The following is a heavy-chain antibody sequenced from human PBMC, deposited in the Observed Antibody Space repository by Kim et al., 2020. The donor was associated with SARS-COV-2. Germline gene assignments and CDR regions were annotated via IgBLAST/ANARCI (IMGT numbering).Heavy chain of an antibody. V-gene: IGHV1-69*13. CDR3: ARGIAVAGTEDLDL. CDR2: IIPIFGTA. D-gene: IGHD6-19*01. Sequence: SVKVSCKASGGTFSSYAISWVRQAPGQGLEWMGGIIPIFGTANYAQKFQGRVTITADESTSTAYMELSSLRSEDTAVYYCARGIAVAGTEDLDLWGRGTLVTVSS. CDR1: GGTFSSYA. J-gene: IGHJ2*01.